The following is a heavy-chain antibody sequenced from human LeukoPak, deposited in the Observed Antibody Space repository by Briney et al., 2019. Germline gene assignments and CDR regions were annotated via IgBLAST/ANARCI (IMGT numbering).Heavy chain of an antibody. J-gene: IGHJ4*02. CDR1: GFTFSNHG. Sequence: GRSLRLSCAASGFTFSNHGMHWVRQAPGKGLEWVAVIWYDGSNKYYADSVKGRFTIARDNSKNTLYLQMTSLRAEDTAMYYCARDRGVSYFDYWGQGTQVTVSS. D-gene: IGHD3-10*01. V-gene: IGHV3-33*01. CDR2: IWYDGSNK. CDR3: ARDRGVSYFDY.